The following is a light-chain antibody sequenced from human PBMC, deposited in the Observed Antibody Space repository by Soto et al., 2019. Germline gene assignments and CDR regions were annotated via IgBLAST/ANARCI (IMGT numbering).Light chain of an antibody. CDR3: SSYTSSSTLV. CDR2: EVS. Sequence: QSALTQPASVPGSPGQSITISCTGSSSDVGGYNYVSWYQQHPGKAPKLMIYEVSNRPSGISNRFSGSKSGNTASLALSGLQAEGEADYYCSSYTSSSTLVFGGGTKVTVL. V-gene: IGLV2-14*01. CDR1: SSDVGGYNY. J-gene: IGLJ2*01.